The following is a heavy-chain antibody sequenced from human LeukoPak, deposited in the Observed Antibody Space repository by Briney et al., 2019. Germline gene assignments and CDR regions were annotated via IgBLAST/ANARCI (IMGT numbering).Heavy chain of an antibody. CDR2: IYPGDSDT. D-gene: IGHD2-15*01. CDR1: GYSFTSYW. V-gene: IGHV5-51*01. J-gene: IGHJ4*02. Sequence: GESLKISCKGSGYSFTSYWIGWVRQMPGKGLEWMGVIYPGDSDTRYSPSFQGQVTISADKSISTAYLQWSSLKASDTAMYYCEVNLRYCSGGSCYSGYSYFDYWGQGTLVTVSS. CDR3: EVNLRYCSGGSCYSGYSYFDY.